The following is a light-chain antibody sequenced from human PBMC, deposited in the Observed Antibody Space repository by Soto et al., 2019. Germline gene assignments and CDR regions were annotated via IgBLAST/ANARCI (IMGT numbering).Light chain of an antibody. CDR2: ADS. V-gene: IGLV3-21*02. CDR3: QTWGTGIQV. Sequence: SYELTQPPSVSVAPGQTASITCGGNNIGSKSVHWYQQKPGQAPVVVVYADSDRPSGIPERFSGSSSGAERYLTISSLQSEDEADYYCQTWGTGIQVFGGGTKLTVL. CDR1: NIGSKS. J-gene: IGLJ3*02.